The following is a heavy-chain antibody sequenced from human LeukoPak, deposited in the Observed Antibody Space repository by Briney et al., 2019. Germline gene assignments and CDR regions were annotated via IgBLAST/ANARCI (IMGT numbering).Heavy chain of an antibody. Sequence: GGSLRLSCAASGFTFSSYSMNWVRQAPGKGLEWVSSISSSSYIYYADSVKGRSTISRQNAKNSLFLQMNSLRAEDTAVYYCARHRSGGSQDDAFDIWGQGTMVTVSS. J-gene: IGHJ3*02. CDR1: GFTFSSYS. D-gene: IGHD2-15*01. CDR3: ARHRSGGSQDDAFDI. V-gene: IGHV3-21*01. CDR2: ISSSSYI.